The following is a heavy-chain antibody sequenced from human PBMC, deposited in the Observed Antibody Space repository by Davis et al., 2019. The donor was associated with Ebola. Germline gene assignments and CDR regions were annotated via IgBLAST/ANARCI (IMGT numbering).Heavy chain of an antibody. J-gene: IGHJ3*02. CDR3: ARGDFYDSSFADAFDI. CDR1: GVTFSNYW. CDR2: IKQDGNEK. D-gene: IGHD3-22*01. Sequence: GGSLRLSCAASGVTFSNYWINWVRQAPGKGLEWVANIKQDGNEKYYVDSVKGRFAIFRDNAKNSLYLQMNSLRAEDSAVYYCARGDFYDSSFADAFDIWGQGTMVTVST. V-gene: IGHV3-7*03.